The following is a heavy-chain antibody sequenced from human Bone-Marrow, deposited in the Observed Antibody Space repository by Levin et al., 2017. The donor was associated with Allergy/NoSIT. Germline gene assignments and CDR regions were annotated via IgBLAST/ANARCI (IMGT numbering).Heavy chain of an antibody. CDR3: ARPLGRGSYDKAMDV. V-gene: IGHV5-51*01. D-gene: IGHD1-26*01. CDR1: GYMFTSYW. J-gene: IGHJ6*02. CDR2: IYPDDSDI. Sequence: KRGESLKISCKGSGYMFTSYWIGWVRQTPGKGLEWMGIIYPDDSDIKYSPSFQGQVTISADKSISTAFLQWSSLKASDTAIYYCARPLGRGSYDKAMDVWGQGTTVTVSS.